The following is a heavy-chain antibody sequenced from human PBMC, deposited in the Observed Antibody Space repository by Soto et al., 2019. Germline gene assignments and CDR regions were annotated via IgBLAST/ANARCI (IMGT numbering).Heavy chain of an antibody. Sequence: PSETLSLTCAVYDGSFSGYNWSWIRQPPGNGLEWIGEINHSGSTYYNPSLKSRVTISVDTSKNQFSLKLSSVTAADTAVYYCARHVTTVTTPYYYGMDVWGQGTTVTVSS. J-gene: IGHJ6*02. CDR1: DGSFSGYN. V-gene: IGHV4-34*01. CDR2: INHSGST. D-gene: IGHD4-4*01. CDR3: ARHVTTVTTPYYYGMDV.